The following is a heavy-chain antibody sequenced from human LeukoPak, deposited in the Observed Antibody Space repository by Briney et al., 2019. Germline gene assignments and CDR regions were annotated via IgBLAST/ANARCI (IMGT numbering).Heavy chain of an antibody. CDR2: VNPKSGAT. J-gene: IGHJ5*02. D-gene: IGHD4/OR15-4a*01. Sequence: ASVKVSCKTSGYTLTDYYLQWLRQAPGQGLEWMGWVNPKSGATNYAQRFQGRVTMTWQTSISTGNMELSSLRSDDTAVYYCARAYEYGWFDPWGQGTLVTVSS. CDR1: GYTLTDYY. V-gene: IGHV1-2*02. CDR3: ARAYEYGWFDP.